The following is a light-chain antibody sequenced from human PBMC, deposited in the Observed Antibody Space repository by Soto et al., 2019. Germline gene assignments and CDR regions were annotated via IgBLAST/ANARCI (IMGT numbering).Light chain of an antibody. CDR3: QHYDTSPPPR. Sequence: EIVLTQSPGTLSLSPGERGTLSCRASQNINSNYLAWYQQKPGQPPRLLIYSASSRATGIPDRFSGSGSGTDFTLTISRLEPEDFAVYFCQHYDTSPPPRFGQGTTVDVK. J-gene: IGKJ1*01. CDR1: QNINSNY. CDR2: SAS. V-gene: IGKV3-20*01.